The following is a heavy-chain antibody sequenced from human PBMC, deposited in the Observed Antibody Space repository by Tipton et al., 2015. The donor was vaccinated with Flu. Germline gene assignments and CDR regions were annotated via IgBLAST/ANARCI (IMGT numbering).Heavy chain of an antibody. CDR1: GGSITTYY. Sequence: TLSLTCTVSGGSITTYYWSWIRQSPGKGLEWIGYIYDSGSTNYNPSLKSRVTISVDTSKNQFSLKLTSVTAADTAVYYCARRDYDILTGSRAFVIWGQGTMVTVSP. V-gene: IGHV4-59*08. CDR2: IYDSGST. J-gene: IGHJ3*02. D-gene: IGHD3-9*01. CDR3: ARRDYDILTGSRAFVI.